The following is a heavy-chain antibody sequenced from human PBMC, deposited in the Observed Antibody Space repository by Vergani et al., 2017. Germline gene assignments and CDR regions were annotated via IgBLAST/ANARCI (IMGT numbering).Heavy chain of an antibody. Sequence: QVQLVQSGAEVKKPGASVKVSCKASGYTFTSYAMHWVRQAPGQRLEWMGWINAGNGNTKYSQKFQGRVTITRDTSASTDYMELSSLRSEDTAVYYCAREGFYDYVWGSYRLRGGYYFDYWGQGTLVTVSS. CDR2: INAGNGNT. CDR3: AREGFYDYVWGSYRLRGGYYFDY. D-gene: IGHD3-16*02. J-gene: IGHJ4*02. V-gene: IGHV1-3*01. CDR1: GYTFTSYA.